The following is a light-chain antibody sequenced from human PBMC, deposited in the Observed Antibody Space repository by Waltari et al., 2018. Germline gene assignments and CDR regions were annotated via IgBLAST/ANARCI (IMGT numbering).Light chain of an antibody. CDR1: QTIRGS. CDR3: QHYVRLPVT. J-gene: IGKJ4*02. Sequence: ELVLTQSPGPLSLSPGERATLSCRASQTIRGSLAWYQQKPGQAPRLPIYGASSRAAGIPDRFSGSGSGTDFSLTISRLEPEDFAVYYCQHYVRLPVTFGRGTKVEIK. V-gene: IGKV3-20*01. CDR2: GAS.